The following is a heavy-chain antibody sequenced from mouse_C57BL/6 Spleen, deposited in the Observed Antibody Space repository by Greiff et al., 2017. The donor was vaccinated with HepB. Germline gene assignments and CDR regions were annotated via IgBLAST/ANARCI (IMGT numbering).Heavy chain of an antibody. Sequence: EVQLQQSGPELVKPGASVKISCKASGYTFTDYYMNWVKQSHGKSLEWIGDINPNNGGTSYNQKFKGKATLTVDKSSSTAYMELRSLTSEDSAVYYCARWASWDYGYDAYAMDYWGQGTSVTVSS. V-gene: IGHV1-26*01. CDR3: ARWASWDYGYDAYAMDY. D-gene: IGHD2-2*01. J-gene: IGHJ4*01. CDR2: INPNNGGT. CDR1: GYTFTDYY.